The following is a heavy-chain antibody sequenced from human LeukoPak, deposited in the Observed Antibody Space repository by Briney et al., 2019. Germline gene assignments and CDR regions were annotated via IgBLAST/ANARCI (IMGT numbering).Heavy chain of an antibody. J-gene: IGHJ4*02. CDR3: ARDGDWAFDY. D-gene: IGHD2-21*02. V-gene: IGHV3-48*01. Sequence: PGGSLRLSCAASGFTFSSSYSMNWVRQAPGKGLEWVAHISLTTTTVSYADSVKGRFTMSRDNAKNSLFPQMNSLRAEDTAVYYCARDGDWAFDYWGQGTLVTVSS. CDR1: GFTFSSSYS. CDR2: ISLTTTTV.